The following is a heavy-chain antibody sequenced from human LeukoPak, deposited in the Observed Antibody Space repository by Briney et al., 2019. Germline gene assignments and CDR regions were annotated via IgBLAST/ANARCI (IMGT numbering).Heavy chain of an antibody. J-gene: IGHJ4*02. Sequence: KPSETLSLTCTVSGGSISSYYWSWIRQPPGKGLEWIGYIYYSGSTNYNPSLKSRVTISVDTSKNQFSLKLSSVTAADTAVYYCARDQGGRSSGWYETSGFDYWGQGTLVTVSS. CDR3: ARDQGGRSSGWYETSGFDY. CDR1: GGSISSYY. CDR2: IYYSGST. D-gene: IGHD6-19*01. V-gene: IGHV4-59*12.